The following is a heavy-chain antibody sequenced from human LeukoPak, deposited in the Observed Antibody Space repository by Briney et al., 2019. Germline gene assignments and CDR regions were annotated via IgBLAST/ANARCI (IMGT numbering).Heavy chain of an antibody. CDR1: GFTFPDYA. CDR2: ISWSSTGL. CDR3: VKDNGYYYDSSGYLGH. V-gene: IGHV3-9*01. J-gene: IGHJ4*02. D-gene: IGHD3-22*01. Sequence: GRSLRLSCAASGFTFPDYAMHWVRQAPGKGLEWVSGISWSSTGLGYADSVKGRFTISRDNAKNSLYLQMNSLRAEDTALYYCVKDNGYYYDSSGYLGHWGQGTLVTVSS.